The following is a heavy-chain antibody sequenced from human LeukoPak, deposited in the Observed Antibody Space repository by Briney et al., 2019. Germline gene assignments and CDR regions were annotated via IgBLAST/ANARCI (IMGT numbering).Heavy chain of an antibody. Sequence: ASVKVSCKASGYTFTSYDINWVRQAPGQGLEWMGWMNPNSGNTGYAQKFQGRVTMTRNTSISTAYMELSRLRSDDTAVYYCARDRNDYSIDYWGQGTLVTVSS. CDR3: ARDRNDYSIDY. J-gene: IGHJ4*02. CDR2: MNPNSGNT. D-gene: IGHD4-11*01. CDR1: GYTFTSYD. V-gene: IGHV1-8*01.